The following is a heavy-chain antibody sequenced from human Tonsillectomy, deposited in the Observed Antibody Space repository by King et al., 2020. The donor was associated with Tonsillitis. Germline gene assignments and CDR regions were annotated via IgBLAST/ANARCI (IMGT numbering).Heavy chain of an antibody. CDR1: GFSLTTSGLG. CDR3: AHLGVNMMFFGVVTDGGWFDP. V-gene: IGHV2-5*02. J-gene: IGHJ5*02. Sequence: TLKESGPTVVKPTQTLTLTCTFSGFSLTTSGLGVGWIRQPPGKALEWLALIYWDDDKRYSPSLKSRLTITKDTSKNQVVLTMTNMDPVDTATYYCAHLGVNMMFFGVVTDGGWFDPWGQGTLVTVSS. D-gene: IGHD3-3*01. CDR2: IYWDDDK.